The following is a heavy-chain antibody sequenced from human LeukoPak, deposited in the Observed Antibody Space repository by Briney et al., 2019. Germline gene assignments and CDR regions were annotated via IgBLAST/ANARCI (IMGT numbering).Heavy chain of an antibody. J-gene: IGHJ4*02. D-gene: IGHD6-25*01. V-gene: IGHV4-61*02. Sequence: PSQTLSLTCTVSGGSISSGSYYWSWIRQPAGKGLEWIGRIYTSGSTNYNPSLKSRVTISVDTSKNQFSLKLSSVTAADTAVYYCARLSARGYGRWGQGTLVTVSS. CDR1: GGSISSGSYY. CDR2: IYTSGST. CDR3: ARLSARGYGR.